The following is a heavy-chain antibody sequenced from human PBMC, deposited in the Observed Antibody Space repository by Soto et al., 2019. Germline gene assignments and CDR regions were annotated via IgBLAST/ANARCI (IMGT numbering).Heavy chain of an antibody. CDR1: GFAFDAYW. D-gene: IGHD6-13*01. CDR2: IDYDGTTT. Sequence: GGSLRLSCVASGFAFDAYWMHWVRQVPGEGPVWVSRIDYDGTTTTYADSVKGRSTISRDNAKNTLYLQMNSLRAEDTGVYYCTRGPRPSSAGTGAYWGQGTLVTVSS. CDR3: TRGPRPSSAGTGAY. V-gene: IGHV3-74*01. J-gene: IGHJ4*02.